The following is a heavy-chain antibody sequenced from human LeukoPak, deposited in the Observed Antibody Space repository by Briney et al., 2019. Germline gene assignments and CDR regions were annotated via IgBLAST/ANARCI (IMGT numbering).Heavy chain of an antibody. Sequence: PSETLSLTCGVSGGSITSTNWWSWVRQPPGQGLEWIGEISLTGRTNYNPSLICRVIMSLDESRNQLSLTLTSVTAADTAMYYCTRESRPYCPFGYWGQGTLVVVPS. J-gene: IGHJ4*02. CDR2: ISLTGRT. CDR1: GGSITSTNW. D-gene: IGHD1-26*01. V-gene: IGHV4-4*02. CDR3: TRESRPYCPFGY.